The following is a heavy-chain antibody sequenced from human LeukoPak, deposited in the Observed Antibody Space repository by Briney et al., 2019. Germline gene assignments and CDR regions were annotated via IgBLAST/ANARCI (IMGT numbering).Heavy chain of an antibody. CDR2: IYTSGST. CDR3: ARRIVVVVAAVNWFDP. CDR1: GGSISSYY. V-gene: IGHV4-4*07. Sequence: PSETLSLTCTVSGGSISSYYWSWIRQPAGKGLEWIGRIYTSGSTNYNPSLKSRVTMSVDTSKNQFSLKLSSVTAADTAVYYCARRIVVVVAAVNWFDPWGQGTLVTVSS. D-gene: IGHD2-15*01. J-gene: IGHJ5*02.